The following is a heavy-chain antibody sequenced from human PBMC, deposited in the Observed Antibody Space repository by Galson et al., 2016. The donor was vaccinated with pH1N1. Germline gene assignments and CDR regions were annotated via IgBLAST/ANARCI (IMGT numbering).Heavy chain of an antibody. Sequence: GRFTISRDNAKNSLYLQMNSLRAEDTALYYCVRDRRGVVVVVAAIPGWFDPWGQGTLVTVSS. J-gene: IGHJ5*02. CDR3: VRDRRGVVVVVAAIPGWFDP. D-gene: IGHD2-15*01. V-gene: IGHV3-11*06.